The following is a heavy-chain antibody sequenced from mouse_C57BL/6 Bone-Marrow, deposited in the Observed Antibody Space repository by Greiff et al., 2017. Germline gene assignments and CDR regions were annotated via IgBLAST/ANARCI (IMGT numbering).Heavy chain of an antibody. CDR3: TPLRGYFDV. CDR1: GFTFSNYW. CDR2: IRLKSDNYAT. J-gene: IGHJ1*03. Sequence: DVQLQESGGGLVQPGGSMKLSCVASGFTFSNYWMNWVRQSPEKGLEWVAQIRLKSDNYATHYAESVKGRFTISRDDSKSSVYLQMNNLRAEDTGIYYCTPLRGYFDVWGTGTTVTVSS. V-gene: IGHV6-3*01.